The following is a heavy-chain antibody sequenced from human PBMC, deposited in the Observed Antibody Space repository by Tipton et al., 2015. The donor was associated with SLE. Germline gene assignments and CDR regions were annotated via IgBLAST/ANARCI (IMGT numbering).Heavy chain of an antibody. CDR1: GGSISSYY. CDR3: AKADGVVGGQVPYWYFDL. D-gene: IGHD1-26*01. V-gene: IGHV4-59*08. CDR2: IHHSGST. J-gene: IGHJ2*01. Sequence: TLSLTCTVSGGSISSYYWSWIRQPPGKGLEWIGYIHHSGSTSYSPSLRSRVTISVDTSKNRLSLKVNSVTAADTAVYFCAKADGVVGGQVPYWYFDLRGRGTLVSVSS.